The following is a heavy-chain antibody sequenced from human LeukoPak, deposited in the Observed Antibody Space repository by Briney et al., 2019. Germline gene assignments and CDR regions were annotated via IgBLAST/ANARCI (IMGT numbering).Heavy chain of an antibody. V-gene: IGHV3-53*05. CDR2: IYSGGST. D-gene: IGHD5-12*01. CDR1: GFTVSSNY. Sequence: GGSLRLSCAASGFTVSSNYMSWVRQAPGKGLEWVSVIYSGGSTYYADSVKGRFTISRDNSKNTLYLQMGSLRAEDMAVYYCAREVGYSGYDYEYYFDYWGQGTLVTVSS. J-gene: IGHJ4*02. CDR3: AREVGYSGYDYEYYFDY.